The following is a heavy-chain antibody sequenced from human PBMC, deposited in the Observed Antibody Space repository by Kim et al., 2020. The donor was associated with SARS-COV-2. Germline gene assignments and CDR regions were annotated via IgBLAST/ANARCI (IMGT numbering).Heavy chain of an antibody. V-gene: IGHV3-9*01. J-gene: IGHJ4*02. CDR2: ISWNSGSI. D-gene: IGHD3-16*02. CDR3: AKLAETRDPVVTDAEGYYFDY. Sequence: GGSLRLSCAASGFTFDDYAMHWVRQAPGKGLEWVSGISWNSGSIGYADSVKGRFTISRDNAKNSLYLQMNSLRAEDTALYYCAKLAETRDPVVTDAEGYYFDYWGQGTLVTVSS. CDR1: GFTFDDYA.